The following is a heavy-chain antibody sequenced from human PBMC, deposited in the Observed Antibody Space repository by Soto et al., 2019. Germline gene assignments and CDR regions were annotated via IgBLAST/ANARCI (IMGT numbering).Heavy chain of an antibody. D-gene: IGHD2-15*01. CDR2: IIPIFGTA. Sequence: QVQLVQSGDEVKKPGSSVKVSCKAPGGTFSSYAISWVRQAPGQGLEWMGGIIPIFGTANYAQKFQGRVTITADESTSTGYMELSSLRSEDTAVYYCARSQGGSSSLDIYYYYYYGMDGWGQGTRVTVSS. J-gene: IGHJ6*02. CDR1: GGTFSSYA. CDR3: ARSQGGSSSLDIYYYYYYGMDG. V-gene: IGHV1-69*01.